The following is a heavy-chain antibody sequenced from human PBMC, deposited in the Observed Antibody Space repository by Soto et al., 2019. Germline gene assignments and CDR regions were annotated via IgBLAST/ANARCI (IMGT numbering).Heavy chain of an antibody. CDR3: ARDPKTSGGQNWAFNYFDS. D-gene: IGHD7-27*01. J-gene: IGHJ4*02. CDR2: ISYDGTNK. CDR1: GFSFSISP. V-gene: IGHV3-30-3*01. Sequence: QVQLVESGGGVVQPGRSLRLSCAASGFSFSISPMHWVRQAPGKGPEWVSLISYDGTNKFYADSVKGRFTISRDNSKSTLYLQVDSLRPEDAAVYYCARDPKTSGGQNWAFNYFDSWGQGTLVTFA.